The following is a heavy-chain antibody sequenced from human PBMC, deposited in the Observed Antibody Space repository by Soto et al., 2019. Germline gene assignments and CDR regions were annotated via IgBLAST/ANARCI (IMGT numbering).Heavy chain of an antibody. CDR3: AKDRPPHCTNGVCYWERNFDY. CDR2: ISGSGGST. CDR1: GFTFSSYA. D-gene: IGHD2-8*01. J-gene: IGHJ4*02. V-gene: IGHV3-23*01. Sequence: GSLRLSCAASGFTFSSYAMSWVRQAPGKGLEWVSAISGSGGSTYYADSVKGRFTISRDNSKNTLYLQMNSLRAEDTAVYYCAKDRPPHCTNGVCYWERNFDYWGQGTLVTVSS.